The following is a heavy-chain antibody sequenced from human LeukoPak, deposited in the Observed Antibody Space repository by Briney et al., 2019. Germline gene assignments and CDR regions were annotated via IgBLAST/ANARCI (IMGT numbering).Heavy chain of an antibody. J-gene: IGHJ4*02. D-gene: IGHD1-26*01. CDR2: INSDGRST. V-gene: IGHV3-74*03. CDR3: AREDVVGATADY. Sequence: GGSLRLSCAASGFTFSSYWMHWVRQAPGKGLVWVSRINSDGRSTTYADSVKGRFTISRDNAKNTLYLQMNSLRVEDTAVYYCAREDVVGATADYWGQGTLVTVSS. CDR1: GFTFSSYW.